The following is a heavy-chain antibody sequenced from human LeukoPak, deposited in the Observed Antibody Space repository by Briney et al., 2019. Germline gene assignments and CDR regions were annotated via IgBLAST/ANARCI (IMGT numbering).Heavy chain of an antibody. J-gene: IGHJ4*02. D-gene: IGHD6-19*01. CDR3: AKAIEQWLSTPDY. V-gene: IGHV3-23*01. CDR2: ISGRGGST. Sequence: GGSLRLSCATSGFTFSIYAMNWVRQAPGRGLEWVSNISGRGGSTYYADSVKGRFTISRDNSKNTLYLQMNSLRAEDTAVYYCAKAIEQWLSTPDYWGQGTLVTVSS. CDR1: GFTFSIYA.